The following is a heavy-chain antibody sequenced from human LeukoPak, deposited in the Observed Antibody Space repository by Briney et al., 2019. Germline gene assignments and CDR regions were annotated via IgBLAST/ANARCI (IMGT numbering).Heavy chain of an antibody. Sequence: ESGPTLVKPTQTLTLTCTFSGFSLSTSGVGVGWNRQPPGKALEWLALIYWDDDKRYSPSLKSRLTITKDTSKNQVVLTMTNMDPVDTATYYCARTVSSSWYPYYFDYWGQGTLVTVSS. CDR3: ARTVSSSWYPYYFDY. CDR1: GFSLSTSGVG. J-gene: IGHJ4*02. V-gene: IGHV2-5*02. CDR2: IYWDDDK. D-gene: IGHD6-13*01.